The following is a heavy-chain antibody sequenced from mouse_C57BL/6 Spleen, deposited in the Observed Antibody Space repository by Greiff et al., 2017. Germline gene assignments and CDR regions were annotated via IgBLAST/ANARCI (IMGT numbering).Heavy chain of an antibody. CDR2: FYPGSGST. CDR1: GYTFTKYC. V-gene: IGHV1-62-2*01. D-gene: IGHD2-2*01. CDR3: ARHEGWGYYWYFDV. Sequence: QVHVQQSGAELVKPGASVKLSCKASGYTFTKYCINWVKQRSGQGLEWIGWFYPGSGSTKYNEKFKDKATLTVDKSSSTGYMELSRLTSDDSAVYFCARHEGWGYYWYFDVWGTGTTVTVSS. J-gene: IGHJ1*03.